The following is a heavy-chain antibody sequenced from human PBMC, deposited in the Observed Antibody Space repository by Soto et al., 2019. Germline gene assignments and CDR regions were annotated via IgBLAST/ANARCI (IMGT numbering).Heavy chain of an antibody. J-gene: IGHJ6*02. CDR1: GFTFSSYA. CDR3: AKDEAYSSSSGSYYYGMDV. Sequence: GGSLRLSCAASGFTFSSYAMIWVRQAPGKGLEWVSAISGSGGSTYYADSVKGRFTISRDNSKNTLYLQMNSLRAEDTAVYYCAKDEAYSSSSGSYYYGMDVWGQGTTVTVSS. V-gene: IGHV3-23*01. CDR2: ISGSGGST. D-gene: IGHD6-6*01.